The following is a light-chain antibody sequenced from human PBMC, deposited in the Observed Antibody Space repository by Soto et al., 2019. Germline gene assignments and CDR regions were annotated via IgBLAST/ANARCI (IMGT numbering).Light chain of an antibody. CDR2: SAS. CDR1: QSISTY. J-gene: IGKJ1*01. V-gene: IGKV1-39*01. Sequence: DIQMTQSPSSLSASVGDRVTITCRASQSISTYLNWYHQKAGKAPDPLIYSASSLQSGAPSRFSGSGSGTDFARTISSLQTEEFATYYCQQSYNTPWTFGQGTNVEIK. CDR3: QQSYNTPWT.